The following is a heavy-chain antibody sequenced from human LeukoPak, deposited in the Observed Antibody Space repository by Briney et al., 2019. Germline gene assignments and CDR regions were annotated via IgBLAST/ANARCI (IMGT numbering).Heavy chain of an antibody. J-gene: IGHJ4*02. Sequence: SETLSLTCTVSGGSISSGGYYWSWIRQPPGKGLEWIGYIYHSGSTNYNPSLKSRVTISVDTSKNQFSLKLSSVTAADTAVYYCARHGGYSYGPSFFDYWGQGTLVTVSS. CDR2: IYHSGST. CDR1: GGSISSGGYY. D-gene: IGHD5-18*01. CDR3: ARHGGYSYGPSFFDY. V-gene: IGHV4-61*08.